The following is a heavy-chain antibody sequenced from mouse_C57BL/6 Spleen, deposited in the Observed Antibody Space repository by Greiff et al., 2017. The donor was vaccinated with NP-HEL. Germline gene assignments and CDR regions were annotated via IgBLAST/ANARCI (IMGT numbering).Heavy chain of an antibody. CDR3: ARRGYSNYEGYFDY. CDR1: GYTFTSYW. CDR2: IDPSDSYT. V-gene: IGHV1-50*01. Sequence: QVQLQQPGAELVKPGASVKLSCKASGYTFTSYWMQWVKQRPGQGLEWIGEIDPSDSYTNYNQKFKGKATLTVDTSSSTAYMQLSSLTSENSAVYYCARRGYSNYEGYFDYWGQGTTLTVSS. J-gene: IGHJ2*01. D-gene: IGHD2-5*01.